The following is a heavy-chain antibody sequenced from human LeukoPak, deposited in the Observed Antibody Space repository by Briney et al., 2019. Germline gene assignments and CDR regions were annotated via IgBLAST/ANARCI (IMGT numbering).Heavy chain of an antibody. CDR1: GGSISSSSYY. CDR3: ARSCSSTSCSLDY. Sequence: PSETLSLTCTVSGGSISSSSYYWGWIRQPPGKGLEWIGSIYYSGSTYYNPSLKSRVTISVDTSKNQFSLKLSPVTAADTAVYYCARSCSSTSCSLDYWGQGTLVTVSS. D-gene: IGHD2-2*01. J-gene: IGHJ4*02. V-gene: IGHV4-39*07. CDR2: IYYSGST.